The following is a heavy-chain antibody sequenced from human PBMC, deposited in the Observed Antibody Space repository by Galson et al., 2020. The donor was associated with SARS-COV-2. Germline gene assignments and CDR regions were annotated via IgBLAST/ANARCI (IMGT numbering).Heavy chain of an antibody. CDR2: INPSGGNT. CDR3: ARDCTMVLGVDYYDGMVV. CDR1: GYTFTSYY. J-gene: IGHJ6*02. D-gene: IGHD3-10*01. Sequence: GESLKISCKASGYTFTSYYMHWVRQAPGQGLEWMGIINPSGGNTSYAQTVQGRVTMTRDTSTSTVYMELSSLRAEDTAVYYCARDCTMVLGVDYYDGMVVWGQGATVAVSS. V-gene: IGHV1-46*01.